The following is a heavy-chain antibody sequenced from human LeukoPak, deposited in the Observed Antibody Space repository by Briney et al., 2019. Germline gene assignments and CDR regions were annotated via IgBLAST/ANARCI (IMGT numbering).Heavy chain of an antibody. V-gene: IGHV4-59*08. CDR3: ARQAGYCSGGSCYSGYYYYYMDV. D-gene: IGHD2-15*01. J-gene: IGHJ6*03. Sequence: SGTLSLTCTVSGGSISSYYWSRIRQPPGKGLEWIGYIYYSGSTNYNPSLKSRVTISVDTSKNQFSLKLSSVTAADTAVYYCARQAGYCSGGSCYSGYYYYYMDVWGKGTTVTVSS. CDR1: GGSISSYY. CDR2: IYYSGST.